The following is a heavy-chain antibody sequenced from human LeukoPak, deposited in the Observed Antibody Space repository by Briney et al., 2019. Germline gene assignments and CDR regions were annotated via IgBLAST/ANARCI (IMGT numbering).Heavy chain of an antibody. CDR3: AREHTAMGKYYFEY. CDR2: ISVHNGNT. CDR1: GYTFTSYG. Sequence: ASVKVSCKASGYTFTSYGISWVRQAPGQGLEWMGWISVHNGNTNYAQKLQGRVTLTTDTSTSTAYMELRSLRSDDTAVFYCAREHTAMGKYYFEYWGQGTLVTVSS. J-gene: IGHJ4*02. V-gene: IGHV1-18*01. D-gene: IGHD5-18*01.